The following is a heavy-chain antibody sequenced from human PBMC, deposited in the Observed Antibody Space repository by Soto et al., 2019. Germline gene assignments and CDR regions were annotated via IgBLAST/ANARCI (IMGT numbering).Heavy chain of an antibody. V-gene: IGHV3-23*01. Sequence: EVQLLESGGGLVQPGGSLRLSCAASGITISNYPMSWVRQAQGKGLDWVSGISGSGDRTYYADSAKGRFTISKDISRNSLSLQLDSLGVEDTAVYFCVKDDGGYPSTAPHWGQGTLVTVSS. CDR3: VKDDGGYPSTAPH. J-gene: IGHJ4*02. CDR2: ISGSGDRT. D-gene: IGHD3-22*01. CDR1: GITISNYP.